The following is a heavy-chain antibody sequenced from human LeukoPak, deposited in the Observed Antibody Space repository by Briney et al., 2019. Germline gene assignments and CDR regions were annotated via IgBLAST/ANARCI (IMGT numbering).Heavy chain of an antibody. D-gene: IGHD6-6*01. J-gene: IGHJ6*02. Sequence: GGSLRLSCAASGFTFSSYAMSWVRQAPGKGLEWVSAISGSGGSTYYADSVKGRFTISRDNSKNTLYLQMNSLRAEDTAVYYCAKHSSSPYYYGMDVWGQGTTVTVSS. V-gene: IGHV3-23*01. CDR2: ISGSGGST. CDR1: GFTFSSYA. CDR3: AKHSSSPYYYGMDV.